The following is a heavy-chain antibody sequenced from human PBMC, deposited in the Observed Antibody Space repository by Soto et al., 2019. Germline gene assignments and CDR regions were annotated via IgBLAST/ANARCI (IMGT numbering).Heavy chain of an antibody. CDR1: GGSISSSSYY. V-gene: IGHV4-39*01. J-gene: IGHJ6*02. D-gene: IGHD5-18*01. CDR3: ARDTAMVLNYYYYYGMDV. Sequence: SETLSLTCTVSGGSISSSSYYWGWIRQPPGKGLEWIGSIYYSGSTYYNPSLKSRVTISVDTSKNQFSLKLSSVTAADTAVYYCARDTAMVLNYYYYYGMDVWGQGTTVTVS. CDR2: IYYSGST.